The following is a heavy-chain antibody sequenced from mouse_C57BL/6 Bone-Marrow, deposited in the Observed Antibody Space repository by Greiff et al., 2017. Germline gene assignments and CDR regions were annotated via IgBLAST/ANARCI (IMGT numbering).Heavy chain of an antibody. J-gene: IGHJ3*01. CDR2: IYPGDGDT. V-gene: IGHV1-82*01. D-gene: IGHD2-1*01. Sequence: QVQLKHSGPELVKPGASVKISCKASGYAFSSSWMNWVKQRPGKGLEWIGRIYPGDGDTNYNGKFKGKATLTADKSSSTAYMQLSSLTSEDSAVYFCADGNYVSYWGQGTLVTVSA. CDR3: ADGNYVSY. CDR1: GYAFSSSW.